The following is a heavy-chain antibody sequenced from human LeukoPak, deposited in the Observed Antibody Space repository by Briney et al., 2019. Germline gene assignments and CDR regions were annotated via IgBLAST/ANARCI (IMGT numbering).Heavy chain of an antibody. CDR2: ISYDGSNK. Sequence: PGGSLRLSCAASGFTFSSYGMHWVRQAPGKGLEWVAVISYDGSNKYYADSVKGRFTISRDNSKNTPYLQTNSLRAEDTAVYYCAKVRGATVVTPPAYFDYWGQGTLVTVSS. CDR1: GFTFSSYG. CDR3: AKVRGATVVTPPAYFDY. J-gene: IGHJ4*02. D-gene: IGHD4-23*01. V-gene: IGHV3-30*18.